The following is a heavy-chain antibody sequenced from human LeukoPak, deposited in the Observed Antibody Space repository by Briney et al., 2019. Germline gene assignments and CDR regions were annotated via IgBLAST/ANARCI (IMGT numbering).Heavy chain of an antibody. CDR2: IRYDGSNK. CDR3: AKDGYYDFWSGYYEDY. CDR1: GFTFSSYG. V-gene: IGHV3-30*02. D-gene: IGHD3-3*01. J-gene: IGHJ4*02. Sequence: GGFLRLSCAASGFTFSSYGMHWVRQAPGKGLEWVAFIRYDGSNKYYADSVKGRFTISRDNSKNTLYLQMNSLRAEDTAVYYCAKDGYYDFWSGYYEDYWGQGTLVTVSS.